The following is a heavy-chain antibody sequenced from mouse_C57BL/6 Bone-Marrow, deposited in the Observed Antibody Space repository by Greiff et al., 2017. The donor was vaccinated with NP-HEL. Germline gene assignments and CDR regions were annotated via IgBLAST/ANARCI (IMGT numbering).Heavy chain of an antibody. V-gene: IGHV1-74*01. CDR1: GYTFTSYW. CDR3: AMGYGSSYGLDYFDY. D-gene: IGHD1-1*01. Sequence: QVHVKQPGAELVKPGASVKVSCKASGYTFTSYWMHWVKQRPGQGLEWIGRIHPSDSDTNYNQKFKGKATLTVDKSSSTAYMQLSSLTSEDSAVYYCAMGYGSSYGLDYFDYWGQGTTLTVSS. CDR2: IHPSDSDT. J-gene: IGHJ2*01.